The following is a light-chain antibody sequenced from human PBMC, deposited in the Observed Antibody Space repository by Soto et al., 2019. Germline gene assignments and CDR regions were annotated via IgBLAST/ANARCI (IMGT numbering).Light chain of an antibody. CDR1: SSTIGAGYD. V-gene: IGLV1-40*01. CDR3: QSYDSSLSGYV. Sequence: QAVVTQPPSVSGAPGQRVTLSCTGSSSTIGAGYDVHWYQQLPGTAPKLLIYGNSNRPSGVPDPSSGSKSGTSASLAITGLQAEDEADYYCQSYDSSLSGYVFGTGTKVTVL. CDR2: GNS. J-gene: IGLJ1*01.